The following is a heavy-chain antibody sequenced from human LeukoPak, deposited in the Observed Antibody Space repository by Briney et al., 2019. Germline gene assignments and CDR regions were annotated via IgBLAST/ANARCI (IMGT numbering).Heavy chain of an antibody. Sequence: GGSLRLSCKASGFTFSRYAMSWVRQAPGKGLEWVSVIYSGGSTYYADSVKGRFTISRDNSKNTLYLQMNSLRAEDTAVYYCARDRSPIVVVPAAIDYWGQGTLVTVSS. CDR1: GFTFSRYA. D-gene: IGHD2-2*01. V-gene: IGHV3-66*01. J-gene: IGHJ4*02. CDR3: ARDRSPIVVVPAAIDY. CDR2: IYSGGST.